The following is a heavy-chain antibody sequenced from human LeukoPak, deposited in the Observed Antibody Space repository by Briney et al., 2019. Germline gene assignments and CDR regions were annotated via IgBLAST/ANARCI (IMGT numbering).Heavy chain of an antibody. D-gene: IGHD2-2*01. CDR3: ARRTTAATWAFDY. CDR1: GGSISNYY. J-gene: IGHJ4*02. Sequence: SETLSLTCTVSGGSISNYYWTWIRQPPGKGLEWIGYIYYTGSTTYNPSLKSRVTISVDTSKNQFSLKLSSVTAADTALYYCARRTTAATWAFDYWGQGTLVTVSS. CDR2: IYYTGST. V-gene: IGHV4-59*08.